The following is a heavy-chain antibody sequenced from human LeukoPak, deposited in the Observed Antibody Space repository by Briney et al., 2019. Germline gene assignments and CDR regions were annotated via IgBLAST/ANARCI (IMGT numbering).Heavy chain of an antibody. V-gene: IGHV3-13*01. CDR1: GFTFSSYD. CDR2: IGTAGNT. J-gene: IGHJ3*02. CDR3: ARDQGQGAFDI. Sequence: GGSLRLSCAASGFTFSSYDMHWVRQATGKGLEWVSAIGTAGNTYYPGSVKGRFTISRENAKNSLYLQMNGLRAGDTAVYYCARDQGQGAFDIWGQGTMVSVSS.